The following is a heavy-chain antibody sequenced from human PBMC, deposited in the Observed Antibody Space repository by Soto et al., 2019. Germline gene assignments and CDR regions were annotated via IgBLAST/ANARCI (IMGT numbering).Heavy chain of an antibody. J-gene: IGHJ4*02. Sequence: ASVKVSCKASGYRFTTYQMHWVRQAPGQGLEWMGTINPSGGSTSYAQRFQGRVTMTRDTSTSTVYMQLSSLRSEDTALYYCASRDPGTSVDYWGQGTLVTVSS. D-gene: IGHD1-7*01. CDR1: GYRFTTYQ. CDR2: INPSGGST. V-gene: IGHV1-46*01. CDR3: ASRDPGTSVDY.